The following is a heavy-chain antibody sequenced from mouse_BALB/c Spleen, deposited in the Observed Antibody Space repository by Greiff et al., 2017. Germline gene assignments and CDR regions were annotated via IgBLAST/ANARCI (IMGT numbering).Heavy chain of an antibody. CDR1: GFSLTSYG. D-gene: IGHD2-1*01. V-gene: IGHV2-9*02. CDR2: IWAGGST. J-gene: IGHJ3*01. Sequence: VKLQESGPGLVAPSQSLSITCTVSGFSLTSYGVHWVRQPPGKGLEWLGVIWAGGSTNYNSALMSRLSISKDNSKSQVFLKMNSLQTDDTAMYYCARPYGNYGFAYWGQGTLVTVSA. CDR3: ARPYGNYGFAY.